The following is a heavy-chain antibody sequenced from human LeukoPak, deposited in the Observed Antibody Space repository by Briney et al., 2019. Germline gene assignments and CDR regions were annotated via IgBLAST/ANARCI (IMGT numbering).Heavy chain of an antibody. CDR1: GFTFSSYW. CDR3: ARDRIMYYDILTGYYADAFDI. J-gene: IGHJ3*02. Sequence: GGSLRLSCAASGFTFSSYWMSWVRQAPGKGLEWVANIKQDGSEKYYVDSVKGRFTISRDNAKNSLYLQMNSLRAEDTAVYYCARDRIMYYDILTGYYADAFDIWGQGTMVTVSS. CDR2: IKQDGSEK. D-gene: IGHD3-9*01. V-gene: IGHV3-7*01.